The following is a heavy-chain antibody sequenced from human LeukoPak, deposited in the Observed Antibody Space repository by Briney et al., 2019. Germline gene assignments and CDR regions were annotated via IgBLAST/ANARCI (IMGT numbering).Heavy chain of an antibody. D-gene: IGHD4-17*01. CDR3: AREFGIDGDYDPSGAFDI. J-gene: IGHJ3*02. CDR1: GFTFSSYE. Sequence: PGGSLRLSCAASGFTFSSYEMNWIRQPPGKGLEWIGEINHSGSTNYNPSLKSRVTISVDTSKNQFSLKLRSVTAADAAVYYCAREFGIDGDYDPSGAFDIWGQGTMVTVSS. V-gene: IGHV4-34*01. CDR2: INHSGST.